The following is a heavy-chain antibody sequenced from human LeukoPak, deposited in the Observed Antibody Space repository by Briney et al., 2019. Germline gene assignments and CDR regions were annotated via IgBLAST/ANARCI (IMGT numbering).Heavy chain of an antibody. D-gene: IGHD6-19*01. V-gene: IGHV3-23*01. J-gene: IGHJ4*02. Sequence: GGSLRLSCAASGFTFSSYSMNWVRQAPGKGLEWVSAISGSGGSTYYADSVKGRFTISRDNSKNTLYLQMNSLRAEDTAVYYCAKLGSSGWYGSLDYWGQGTLVTVSS. CDR1: GFTFSSYS. CDR2: ISGSGGST. CDR3: AKLGSSGWYGSLDY.